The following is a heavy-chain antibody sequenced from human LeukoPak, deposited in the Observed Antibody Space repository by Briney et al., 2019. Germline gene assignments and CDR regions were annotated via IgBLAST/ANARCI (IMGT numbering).Heavy chain of an antibody. D-gene: IGHD6-13*01. J-gene: IGHJ4*02. CDR3: ARGLMAATGHCFDY. V-gene: IGHV1-69*13. CDR2: IIPIFGTA. Sequence: ASVKLSCKASGGTFSSYAISWVRQAPGQGLELKGGIIPIFGTANYAQKFPGRVTITADESTSTAYMELSSLRSEDTAVNYCARGLMAATGHCFDYWGQGTLVTVSS. CDR1: GGTFSSYA.